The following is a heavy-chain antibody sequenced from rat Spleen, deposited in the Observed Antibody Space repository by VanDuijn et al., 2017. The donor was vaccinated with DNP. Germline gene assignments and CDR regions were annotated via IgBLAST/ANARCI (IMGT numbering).Heavy chain of an antibody. CDR2: ISSDGGST. J-gene: IGHJ2*01. D-gene: IGHD1-11*01. Sequence: EVRLVETGGGLVQPGRSLQLACVASGITFSSYWMFWIRQTPGKGLEWVASISSDGGSTSYRDSVKGRFTISRDNAKSILYLQMDSLRSEDTATYYCTTDFERGYWGQGVMVTVSS. V-gene: IGHV5-58*01. CDR1: GITFSSYW. CDR3: TTDFERGY.